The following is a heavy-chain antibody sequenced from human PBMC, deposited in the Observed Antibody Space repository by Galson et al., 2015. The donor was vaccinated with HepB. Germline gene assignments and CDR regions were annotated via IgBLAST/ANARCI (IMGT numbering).Heavy chain of an antibody. CDR1: GYTFSDKY. CDR2: INPNNGGT. J-gene: IGHJ4*02. CDR3: ATDLTHGSSSGWFHF. V-gene: IGHV1-2*02. Sequence: SVKVSCKASGYTFSDKYMHWVRQAPGQGPEWMGWINPNNGGTKFAQKFQGRVTMASDTSITTANMEPSNLKSDDTAVYYCATDLTHGSSSGWFHFWGQGTLVTVSS. D-gene: IGHD6-6*01.